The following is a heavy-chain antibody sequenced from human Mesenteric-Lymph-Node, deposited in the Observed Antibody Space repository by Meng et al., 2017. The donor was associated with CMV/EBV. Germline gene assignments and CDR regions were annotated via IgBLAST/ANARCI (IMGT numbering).Heavy chain of an antibody. D-gene: IGHD3-10*01. CDR1: YTFPGYY. Sequence: YTFPGYYMHWVRQAPGQGLEWMGRINPNSGGTNYAQKFQGRVTMTRDTSISTAYMELSRLRSDDTAVYYCARAGRGIWFGELYWFDPWGQGTLVTVSS. CDR2: INPNSGGT. CDR3: ARAGRGIWFGELYWFDP. J-gene: IGHJ5*02. V-gene: IGHV1-2*06.